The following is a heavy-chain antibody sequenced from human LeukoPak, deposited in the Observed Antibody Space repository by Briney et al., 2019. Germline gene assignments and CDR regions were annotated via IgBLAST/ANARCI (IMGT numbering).Heavy chain of an antibody. J-gene: IGHJ4*02. CDR2: ISGDGGST. CDR3: AKDITMIVVTPPQLSMDY. D-gene: IGHD3-22*01. CDR1: GFTFDDYA. V-gene: IGHV3-43*02. Sequence: GGSLRLSCAGSGFTFDDYAMHWVRQAPGKGLEWVSLISGDGGSTYYADSVKGRFTISRDNSKNSLYLQMNSLRTEDTALYYCAKDITMIVVTPPQLSMDYWGQGTLVTVSS.